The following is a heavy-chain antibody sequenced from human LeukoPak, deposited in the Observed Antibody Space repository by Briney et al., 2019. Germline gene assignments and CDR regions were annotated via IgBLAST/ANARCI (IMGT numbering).Heavy chain of an antibody. D-gene: IGHD5-24*01. V-gene: IGHV3-30*03. CDR1: GFTFSSYG. CDR2: ISYDGSNK. Sequence: GGSLRLSCAASGFTFSSYGMHWVRQAPGKGLEWVAVISYDGSNKYYADSVKGRFTISRDNSKNTLYLQMNSLRAEDTAVYYCARVQEEMATIGKASWGQGTLVTVSS. CDR3: ARVQEEMATIGKAS. J-gene: IGHJ4*02.